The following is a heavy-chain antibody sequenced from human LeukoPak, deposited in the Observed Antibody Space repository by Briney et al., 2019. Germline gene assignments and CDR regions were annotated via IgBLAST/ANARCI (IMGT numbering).Heavy chain of an antibody. CDR3: TRGGTNYQFDY. CDR1: GGSISSSNW. V-gene: IGHV4-4*02. Sequence: SETLSLTCAVSGGSISSSNWWSWVRQPPGKGLEWIGEIFHTGSSSYNPSLKSRVTVSLDESKKQLSLNLSSVTAADTAVYYCTRGGTNYQFDYWGQGTLVTVSS. J-gene: IGHJ4*02. D-gene: IGHD5-24*01. CDR2: IFHTGSS.